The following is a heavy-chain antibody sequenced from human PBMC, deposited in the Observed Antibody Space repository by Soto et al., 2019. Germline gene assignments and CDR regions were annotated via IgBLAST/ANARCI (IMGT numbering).Heavy chain of an antibody. Sequence: SETLSLTCTVSGGSISSGGYYWSWIRQHPGKGLEWIGHIYYSGSTYYTPSLTSRVTMSVDTSRNQFSLKLQSATAADTALYYCARESGENWTYEAHWGQGTLVTVSS. V-gene: IGHV4-31*03. J-gene: IGHJ1*01. CDR2: IYYSGST. D-gene: IGHD1-7*01. CDR3: ARESGENWTYEAH. CDR1: GGSISSGGYY.